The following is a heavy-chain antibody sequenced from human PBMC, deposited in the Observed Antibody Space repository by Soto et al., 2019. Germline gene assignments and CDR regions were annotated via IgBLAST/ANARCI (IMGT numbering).Heavy chain of an antibody. CDR2: IYYSGST. Sequence: QVQLQESGLGLVKPSETLSLTCTVSGGSVSSGSYYWSWIRQPPGKGLEWIGYIYYSGSTNYNPSLKSRVTISVDTSKNQFSLKLSSVTAADTAVYYCARAVDSDDAFDIWGQGTMVTVSS. V-gene: IGHV4-61*01. CDR3: ARAVDSDDAFDI. J-gene: IGHJ3*02. D-gene: IGHD1-26*01. CDR1: GGSVSSGSYY.